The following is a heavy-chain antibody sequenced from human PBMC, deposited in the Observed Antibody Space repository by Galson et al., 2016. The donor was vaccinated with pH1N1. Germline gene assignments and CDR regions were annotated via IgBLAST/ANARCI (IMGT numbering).Heavy chain of an antibody. V-gene: IGHV3-53*01. CDR1: GFTVSSTD. CDR3: ARRKKSRSLTLEY. D-gene: IGHD6-6*01. J-gene: IGHJ4*02. Sequence: SLRLSCAASGFTVSSTDMSWVRQAPGKGLEWVSLLYTSGFTYYADSVKGRFTISRDNSKNTLYLQMNSLTAEDTAVYYCARRKKSRSLTLEYWGQGTLVTASS. CDR2: LYTSGFT.